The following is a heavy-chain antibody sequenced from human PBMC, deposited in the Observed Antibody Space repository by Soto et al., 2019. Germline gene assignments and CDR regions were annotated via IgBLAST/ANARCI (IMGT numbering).Heavy chain of an antibody. Sequence: EVQLVESGGGLIQPGGSLRLSCAASGFTVSSNYMSWVRQAPGKGLEWVSVIYSGGSTYYADSVKGRFTISRDNSKNTLYLQMNSLRAEDTAVYYCARDSRLLWFGEPIDYWGQGTLVTVSS. J-gene: IGHJ4*02. CDR2: IYSGGST. D-gene: IGHD3-10*01. CDR1: GFTVSSNY. V-gene: IGHV3-53*01. CDR3: ARDSRLLWFGEPIDY.